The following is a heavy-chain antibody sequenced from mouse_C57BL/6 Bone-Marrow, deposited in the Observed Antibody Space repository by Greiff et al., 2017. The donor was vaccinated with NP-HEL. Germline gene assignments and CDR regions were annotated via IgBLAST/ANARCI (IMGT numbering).Heavy chain of an antibody. J-gene: IGHJ1*03. CDR2: IYPGGGYT. V-gene: IGHV1-63*01. Sequence: VQLQQSGAELVRPGTSVKMSCKASGYTFTNYWIGWAKQRPGHGLEWIGDIYPGGGYTNYNEKFKSKATLTVDTSSSTAYMQLSSLTSEDSAVYYCAREEDYDEGYFDVWGTGTTVTVSS. D-gene: IGHD2-4*01. CDR3: AREEDYDEGYFDV. CDR1: GYTFTNYW.